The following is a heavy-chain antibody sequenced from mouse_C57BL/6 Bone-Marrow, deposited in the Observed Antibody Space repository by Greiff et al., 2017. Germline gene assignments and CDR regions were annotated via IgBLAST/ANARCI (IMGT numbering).Heavy chain of an antibody. CDR1: GYTFTDYE. CDR3: TRDGGWLRIYYAMDY. CDR2: IDPETGGT. D-gene: IGHD2-3*01. J-gene: IGHJ4*01. V-gene: IGHV1-15*01. Sequence: QVQLQQSGAELVRPGASVTLSCKASGYTFTDYEMHWVKQTPVHGLEWIGAIDPETGGTAYNQKFKGKAILTADQSSSTAYMELRSLASEDSAVYYCTRDGGWLRIYYAMDYWGQGTSVTVSS.